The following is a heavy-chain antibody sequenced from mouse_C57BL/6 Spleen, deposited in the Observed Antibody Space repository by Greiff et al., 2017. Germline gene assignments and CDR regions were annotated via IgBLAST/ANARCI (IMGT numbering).Heavy chain of an antibody. CDR2: FYPGSGSI. V-gene: IGHV1-62-2*01. CDR1: GYTFTEYT. J-gene: IGHJ3*01. Sequence: VKLMESGAELVKPGASVKLSCKASGYTFTEYTIHWVKQRSGQGLEWIGWFYPGSGSIKYNEKFKDKATLTADKSSSTVYMELSRLTSEDSAVYFCAKLEDGHDGAYGEFAYWGQGTLVTVSA. D-gene: IGHD2-3*01. CDR3: AKLEDGHDGAYGEFAY.